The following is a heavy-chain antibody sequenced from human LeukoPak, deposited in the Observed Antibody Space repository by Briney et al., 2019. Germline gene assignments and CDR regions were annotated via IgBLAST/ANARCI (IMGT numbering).Heavy chain of an antibody. CDR2: ITPIGGST. CDR1: GYTFTSYY. CDR3: ARGSHCSSTSCYYYYYYGMDV. Sequence: GASVKVSCKASGYTFTSYYMHWVRQAPGQGLEWMGIITPIGGSTSYAQKFQGRVTMTRDTSTSTVYMELSSLRSEDTAVYYCARGSHCSSTSCYYYYYYGMDVWGQGTTVTVSS. V-gene: IGHV1-46*01. J-gene: IGHJ6*02. D-gene: IGHD2-2*01.